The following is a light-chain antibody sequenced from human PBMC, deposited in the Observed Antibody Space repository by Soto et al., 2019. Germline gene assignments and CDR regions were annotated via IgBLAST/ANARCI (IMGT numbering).Light chain of an antibody. CDR3: QQYYSYPRT. CDR1: QGISSY. CDR2: ASS. Sequence: AIQMTQSPSSFSASTGDRVTITCRASQGISSYLAWYQQKPGKDPKLLIYASSTLQSGVPARFSGSGSGTDFTLTISCLQSEDFATYYCQQYYSYPRTFGQGTKVDIK. J-gene: IGKJ1*01. V-gene: IGKV1-8*01.